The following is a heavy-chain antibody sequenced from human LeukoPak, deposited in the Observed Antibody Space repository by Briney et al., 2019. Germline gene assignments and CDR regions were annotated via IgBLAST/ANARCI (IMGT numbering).Heavy chain of an antibody. CDR3: ARDEVGGSYAY. J-gene: IGHJ4*02. D-gene: IGHD1-26*01. Sequence: GGSLRLSCAVSGFTFSRYWMSWVRQAPGKGLEWVANIKEDGSKKDYVDSVKGRFTISRDNAKNSLYLQMNSLGAEDTAVYYCARDEVGGSYAYWGQGTLVTVSS. V-gene: IGHV3-7*01. CDR2: IKEDGSKK. CDR1: GFTFSRYW.